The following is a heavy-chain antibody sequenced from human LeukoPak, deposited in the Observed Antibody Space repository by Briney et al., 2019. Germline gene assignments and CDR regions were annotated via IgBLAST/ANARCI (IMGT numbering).Heavy chain of an antibody. Sequence: SETLSLTCTVSGGSISGNDYYWGWIRQPPGKEPEWIGNIYYSGSTQYNPSLKSRVIISVDTSKNQFSLKLNSVTAADTAVYYCARHLTASNFPFDYWGQGTLVTVSS. CDR2: IYYSGST. V-gene: IGHV4-39*01. D-gene: IGHD2-21*02. CDR3: ARHLTASNFPFDY. CDR1: GGSISGNDYY. J-gene: IGHJ4*02.